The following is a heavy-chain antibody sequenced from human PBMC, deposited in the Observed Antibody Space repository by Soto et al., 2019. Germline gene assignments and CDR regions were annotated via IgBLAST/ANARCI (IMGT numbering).Heavy chain of an antibody. CDR1: GFTFSSYS. CDR2: ISDSSNNI. Sequence: EVQLVESGGGLVQPGGSLRLSCAVSGFTFSSYSTNWVRQAPGKGLEWISYISDSSNNIQYAASVKGRFTVSRDNAKNSMYLQMNSLRDEDTAVYYCVREGSSWVAYYLDYWGQGTLVTVSS. V-gene: IGHV3-48*02. J-gene: IGHJ4*02. D-gene: IGHD6-13*01. CDR3: VREGSSWVAYYLDY.